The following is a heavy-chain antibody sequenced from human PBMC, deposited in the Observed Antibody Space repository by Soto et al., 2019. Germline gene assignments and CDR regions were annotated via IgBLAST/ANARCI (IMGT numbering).Heavy chain of an antibody. D-gene: IGHD3-10*01. CDR1: GFSFSSYE. Sequence: EVQLVESGGGLVQPGGSLRLSCEASGFSFSSYEMNWVRQAPGKGLEWVSYISTGGGAIHYADSVKGRFTVSRDNAKSSLYLQMNSLRAEDTALYYCGRDIGGGNWFDPWGQGTLVTVSS. J-gene: IGHJ5*02. CDR3: GRDIGGGNWFDP. V-gene: IGHV3-48*03. CDR2: ISTGGGAI.